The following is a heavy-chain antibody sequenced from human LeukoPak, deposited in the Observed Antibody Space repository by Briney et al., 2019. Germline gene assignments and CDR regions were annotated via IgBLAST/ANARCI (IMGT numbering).Heavy chain of an antibody. CDR1: GGSISSSSYY. D-gene: IGHD6-19*01. V-gene: IGHV4-39*07. CDR2: IYYSGST. Sequence: KPSETLSLTCAVSGGSISSSSYYWGWIRQPPGKGLEWIGSIYYSGSTYYNPSLKSRVTISVDTSKNQFSLKLSSVTAADTAVYYCARWTPYSSGSWGQGTLVTVSS. J-gene: IGHJ5*02. CDR3: ARWTPYSSGS.